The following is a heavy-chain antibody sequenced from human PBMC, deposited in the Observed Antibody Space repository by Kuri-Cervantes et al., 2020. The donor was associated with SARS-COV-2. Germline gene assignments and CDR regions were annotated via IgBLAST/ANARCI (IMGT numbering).Heavy chain of an antibody. Sequence: ETLSLTCAASGFSFSSYMMTWVRQAPGKGLEWVSGISGSGGSSYYADSVKGRFTISRDNSKNMVFLQMNSLRADDTAIYFCAKDLAVTTYFDHWGQGTLVTVSS. J-gene: IGHJ4*02. D-gene: IGHD4-17*01. CDR2: ISGSGGSS. V-gene: IGHV3-23*01. CDR1: GFSFSSYM. CDR3: AKDLAVTTYFDH.